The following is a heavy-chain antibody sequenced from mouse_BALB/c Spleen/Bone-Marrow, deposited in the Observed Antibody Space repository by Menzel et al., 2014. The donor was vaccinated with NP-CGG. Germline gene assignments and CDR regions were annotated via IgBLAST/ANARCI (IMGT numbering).Heavy chain of an antibody. CDR3: TRWLPYAMDY. Sequence: VKLQESGAELVRPGASVKLSCKASGYTFTNYWINWVKQRPGQGLEWIGNIYPSDSYTNYNQKFKDKATLTVDESSSTAYMQLSSPTSEDSAVYYCTRWLPYAMDYWGQGTSVTVSS. D-gene: IGHD2-2*01. CDR1: GYTFTNYW. CDR2: IYPSDSYT. J-gene: IGHJ4*01. V-gene: IGHV1-69*02.